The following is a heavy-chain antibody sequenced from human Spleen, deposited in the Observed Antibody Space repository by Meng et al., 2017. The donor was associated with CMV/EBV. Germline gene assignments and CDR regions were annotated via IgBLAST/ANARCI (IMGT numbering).Heavy chain of an antibody. CDR2: ISGSGGST. J-gene: IGHJ4*02. CDR3: AKDHSSGLDY. D-gene: IGHD6-6*01. Sequence: GESLKISCAASGFTFRSHWMHWVRQAPGKGLEWVSAISGSGGSTYYADSVKGRFTISRDNSKNTLYLQMNSLRAEDTAVYYCAKDHSSGLDYWGQGTLVTVSS. V-gene: IGHV3-23*01. CDR1: GFTFRSHW.